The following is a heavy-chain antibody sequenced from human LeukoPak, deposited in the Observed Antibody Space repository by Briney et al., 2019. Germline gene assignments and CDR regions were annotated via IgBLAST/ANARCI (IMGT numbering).Heavy chain of an antibody. D-gene: IGHD3-22*01. CDR1: GFTFSSYA. CDR2: ISGSGENT. CDR3: AKDAYYYDSSGYSPYDACDI. V-gene: IGHV3-23*01. J-gene: IGHJ3*02. Sequence: GGSLRLSCAASGFTFSSYAMSWVRQAPGKGLEGVSAISGSGENTYYADSVKGRFPIHRDNSKNTLYLQMNSLRAEDTAVYYCAKDAYYYDSSGYSPYDACDIWGQGAMVTVSS.